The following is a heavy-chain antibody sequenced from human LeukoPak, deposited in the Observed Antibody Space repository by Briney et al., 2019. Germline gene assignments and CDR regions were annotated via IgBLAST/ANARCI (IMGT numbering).Heavy chain of an antibody. Sequence: ASVKVSCQASGYTFNAYYMHWVRQAPGQGLEWMGWMNPNTGGTNYAQKFQGRVTMTRDTSISTAFMELSRLTSDDTAVYYCATPPGYSSGQVWRQGTLVTVSS. V-gene: IGHV1-2*02. D-gene: IGHD6-19*01. CDR2: MNPNTGGT. J-gene: IGHJ4*02. CDR1: GYTFNAYY. CDR3: ATPPGYSSGQV.